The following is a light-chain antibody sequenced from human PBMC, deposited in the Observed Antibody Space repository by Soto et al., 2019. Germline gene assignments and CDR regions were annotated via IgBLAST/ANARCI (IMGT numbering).Light chain of an antibody. CDR2: DVS. CDR3: SSYTSSSTYV. J-gene: IGLJ1*01. V-gene: IGLV2-14*03. CDR1: SSDVGGYNY. Sequence: QSALTQPASVSGSPGQSIAISCTGTSSDVGGYNYVSWYQHHPGKAPTVMIYDVSNRPSGVSDRFSGSKSGNTASLIISGLQADDEADYYCSSYTSSSTYVFGTGTKVTVL.